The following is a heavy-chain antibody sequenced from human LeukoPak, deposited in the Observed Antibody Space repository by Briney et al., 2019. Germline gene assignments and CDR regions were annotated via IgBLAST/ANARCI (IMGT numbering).Heavy chain of an antibody. V-gene: IGHV3-33*08. CDR2: IRYDGSNK. CDR3: ARQTGVTPYYFDY. CDR1: GFTFSSYG. D-gene: IGHD3-10*01. J-gene: IGHJ4*02. Sequence: PGGSLRLSCAASGFTFSSYGMHWVRQAPGKGLEWVAFIRYDGSNKYYADSVKGRFTISRDNAKNSLYLQMNSLRAEDTAVYYCARQTGVTPYYFDYWGQGTLVTVSS.